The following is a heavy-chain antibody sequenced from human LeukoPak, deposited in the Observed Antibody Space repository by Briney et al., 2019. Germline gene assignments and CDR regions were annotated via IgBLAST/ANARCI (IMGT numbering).Heavy chain of an antibody. Sequence: GGSLRLSCAASGFTFSSYGMHWVRQAPGKGLEWVAFIRYDGSNKYYADSVKGRFTISRDNSKNTLYLQMNSLRAEDTAVYYCAKGIHYYDSSGYYYWGQGTLVTVSS. CDR2: IRYDGSNK. CDR3: AKGIHYYDSSGYYY. CDR1: GFTFSSYG. J-gene: IGHJ4*02. D-gene: IGHD3-22*01. V-gene: IGHV3-30*02.